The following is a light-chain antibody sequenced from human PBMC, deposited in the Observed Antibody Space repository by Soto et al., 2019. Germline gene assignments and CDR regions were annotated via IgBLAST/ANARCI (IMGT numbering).Light chain of an antibody. CDR1: HDIKNY. Sequence: DIQLTQSPPSLSASEGDRVTITCQASHDIKNYLHWYQQKPGKAPKLLIYDAYKLERGVPSRFSGSGTGTDFTFAIGSLQPEDVATYYCQQFDFLPPYTFGQGTRVEIK. CDR3: QQFDFLPPYT. V-gene: IGKV1-33*01. J-gene: IGKJ2*01. CDR2: DAY.